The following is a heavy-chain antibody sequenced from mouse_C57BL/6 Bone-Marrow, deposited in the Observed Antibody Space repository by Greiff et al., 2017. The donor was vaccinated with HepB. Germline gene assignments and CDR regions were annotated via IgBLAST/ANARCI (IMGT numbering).Heavy chain of an antibody. J-gene: IGHJ3*01. CDR2: IYPGNSDT. D-gene: IGHD2-2*01. Sequence: EVKLVESGTVLARPGASVKMSCKTSGYTFTSYWMHWVKQRPGQGLEWIGAIYPGNSDTSYNQKFKGKAKLTAVTSASTAYMELSSLTNEDSAVYYCTRSIYYGYGGGAYWGQGTLVTVSA. CDR3: TRSIYYGYGGGAY. CDR1: GYTFTSYW. V-gene: IGHV1-5*01.